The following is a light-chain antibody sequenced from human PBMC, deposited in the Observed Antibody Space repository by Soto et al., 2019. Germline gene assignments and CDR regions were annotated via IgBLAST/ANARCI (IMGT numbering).Light chain of an antibody. CDR2: EVS. Sequence: QSALTQPASVSGSPGQSITISCTGTRSDVGGYDYVSWYQQHPGKAPKLLIFEVSNRPSGVSNRFSGSKSGNTASLAISGLQAEDEADYYCSSYATSGPVFGGGTQLTVL. CDR1: RSDVGGYDY. CDR3: SSYATSGPV. J-gene: IGLJ3*02. V-gene: IGLV2-14*01.